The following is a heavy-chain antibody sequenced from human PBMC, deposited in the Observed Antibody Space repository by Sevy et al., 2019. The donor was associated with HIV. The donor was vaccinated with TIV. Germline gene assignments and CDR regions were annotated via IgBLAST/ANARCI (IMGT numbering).Heavy chain of an antibody. Sequence: ASVKVSCKASGGTFSSYAISWVRQAPGQGLEWMGGIIPIFGTANYAQKFQGRVTITADESTGTAYMELSSLRSEDTAVYYCARGLWFGESSYYYGMDVWGQGTTVTVSS. J-gene: IGHJ6*02. CDR2: IIPIFGTA. CDR1: GGTFSSYA. D-gene: IGHD3-10*01. V-gene: IGHV1-69*13. CDR3: ARGLWFGESSYYYGMDV.